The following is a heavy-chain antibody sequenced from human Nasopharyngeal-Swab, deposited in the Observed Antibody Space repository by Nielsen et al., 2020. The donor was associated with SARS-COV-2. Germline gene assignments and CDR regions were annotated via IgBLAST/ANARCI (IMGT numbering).Heavy chain of an antibody. CDR1: GGSFSGYC. D-gene: IGHD2-2*01. CDR3: ARLPLDRWGYCSSTSCYEDAFDI. CDR2: INHSGST. J-gene: IGHJ3*02. Sequence: SETLSLTCAVYGGSFSGYCWSWIRQPPGKGLEWIGEINHSGSTNYNPSLKSRVTISVDTSKNQFSLKLSSVTAADTAVYYCARLPLDRWGYCSSTSCYEDAFDIWGQGTMVTVSS. V-gene: IGHV4-34*01.